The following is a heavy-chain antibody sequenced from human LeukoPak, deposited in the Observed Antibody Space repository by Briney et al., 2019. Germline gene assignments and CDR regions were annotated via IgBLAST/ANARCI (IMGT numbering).Heavy chain of an antibody. Sequence: GALRLSCAASGFLFNKYWMTWVRQAPGKGLEWVANIKQDGSEKYYVDSVKGRFTISRDNAKNSLYLQMNSLRAEDTAVYYCARHRFYGGNLNWFDPWGQGTLVTVSS. CDR1: GFLFNKYW. CDR2: IKQDGSEK. CDR3: ARHRFYGGNLNWFDP. J-gene: IGHJ5*02. V-gene: IGHV3-7*01. D-gene: IGHD4-23*01.